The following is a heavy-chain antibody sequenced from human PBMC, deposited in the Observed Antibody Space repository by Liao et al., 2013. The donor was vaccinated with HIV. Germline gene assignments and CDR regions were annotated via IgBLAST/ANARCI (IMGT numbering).Heavy chain of an antibody. CDR2: VYYSGST. CDR3: ARFPTPVAFDI. V-gene: IGHV4-59*01. Sequence: QVQLQESGPGLVKPSETLSLTCTVSGGSISSYYWSWIRQPPGKGLEWIGYVYYSGSTNYNPSLKSRVTISTDTSKNQFSLKLNSVTAADTAIYFCARFPTPVAFDIWGQGTMVTVSS. D-gene: IGHD4-17*01. CDR1: GGSISSYY. J-gene: IGHJ3*02.